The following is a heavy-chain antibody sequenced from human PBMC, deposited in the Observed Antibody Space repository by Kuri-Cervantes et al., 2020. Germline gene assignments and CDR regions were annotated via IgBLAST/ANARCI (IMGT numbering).Heavy chain of an antibody. V-gene: IGHV4-34*01. D-gene: IGHD3-22*01. CDR3: ARGEGYYDSSGYYSGYYYMGV. J-gene: IGHJ6*03. Sequence: SETLSLTCDVYGGSFSGSYWSWIRQPPGKGLESIGEINHSGDTNYNPSLKSRVSISVDTSKNQFSLKLSSVTAADTAVYYCARGEGYYDSSGYYSGYYYMGVWGKGTTVTVSS. CDR2: INHSGDT. CDR1: GGSFSGSY.